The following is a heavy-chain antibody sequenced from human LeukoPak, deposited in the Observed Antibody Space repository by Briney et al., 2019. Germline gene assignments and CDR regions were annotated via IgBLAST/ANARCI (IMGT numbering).Heavy chain of an antibody. J-gene: IGHJ4*02. Sequence: SETLSLTCAVYGGSFSGHYWSWIRQPPGKGLEWIGEINDSGSTNYSPSLKSRVIMLTDTSKNQFSLKLSSVTAADTAVYYCARRVRFGDDWVFDYWGQGILVTVSS. CDR3: ARRVRFGDDWVFDY. CDR1: GGSFSGHY. V-gene: IGHV4-34*01. CDR2: INDSGST. D-gene: IGHD3-3*01.